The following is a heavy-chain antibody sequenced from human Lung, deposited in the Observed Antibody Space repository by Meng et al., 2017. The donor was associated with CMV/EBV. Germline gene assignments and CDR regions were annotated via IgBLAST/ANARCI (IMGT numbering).Heavy chain of an antibody. CDR2: ISSSSSYI. CDR3: ARWERTAMDPYYYYGMDV. CDR1: GFXFSSYS. V-gene: IGHV3-21*01. J-gene: IGHJ6*02. D-gene: IGHD5-18*01. Sequence: LXCAASGFXFSSYSMNWVRQAPGKGLEWVSSISSSSSYIYYADSVKGRFTISRDNAKNSLYLQMNSLRAEDTAVYYCARWERTAMDPYYYYGMDVXGQGXTVTVSS.